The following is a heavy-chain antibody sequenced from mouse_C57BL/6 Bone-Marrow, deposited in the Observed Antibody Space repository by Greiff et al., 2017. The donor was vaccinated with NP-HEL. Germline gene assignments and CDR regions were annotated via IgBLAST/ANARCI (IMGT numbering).Heavy chain of an antibody. Sequence: EVKLQESGAELVKPGASVKLSCTASGFNIKDYYMHWVKKRTEQGLEWIGRIDPEDGETKYAPKFQGKATITADTSSNTAYLQLSSLTSEDTAVYYCARDYGSFYYYAMDYWGQGTSVTVSS. CDR2: IDPEDGET. D-gene: IGHD1-1*01. CDR1: GFNIKDYY. J-gene: IGHJ4*01. CDR3: ARDYGSFYYYAMDY. V-gene: IGHV14-2*01.